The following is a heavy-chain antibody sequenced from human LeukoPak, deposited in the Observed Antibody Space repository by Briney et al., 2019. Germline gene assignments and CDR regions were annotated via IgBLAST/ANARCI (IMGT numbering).Heavy chain of an antibody. D-gene: IGHD3-16*01. J-gene: IGHJ4*02. CDR2: ISGSDGNT. Sequence: PGDSLRLSCAASGFTFRSYAMSWVRQAPGKGLEWVSSISGSDGNTYYADSVKGRFIISRDNSKNTLYLQMNSLRAEDTAVYYCAKRIGGVNSFDHWGQGTLVTVSS. V-gene: IGHV3-23*01. CDR3: AKRIGGVNSFDH. CDR1: GFTFRSYA.